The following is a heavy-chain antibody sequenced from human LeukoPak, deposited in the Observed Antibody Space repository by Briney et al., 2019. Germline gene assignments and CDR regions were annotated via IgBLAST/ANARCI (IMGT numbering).Heavy chain of an antibody. CDR3: ARASPYSSGWYRLEAFDI. Sequence: GALRLSCAASGFTFSNYNMNWVRQTPGQGLEWVSSITSGSSHIYYADSVKGRFTISRDNAKSSLYLQMNSLRAEDTAVYYCARASPYSSGWYRLEAFDIWGQGTMVTVSS. CDR2: ITSGSSHI. D-gene: IGHD6-19*01. V-gene: IGHV3-21*01. CDR1: GFTFSNYN. J-gene: IGHJ3*02.